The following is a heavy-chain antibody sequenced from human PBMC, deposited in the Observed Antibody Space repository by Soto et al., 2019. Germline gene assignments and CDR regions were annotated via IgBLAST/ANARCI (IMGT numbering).Heavy chain of an antibody. CDR1: GFTFNAYA. Sequence: EVQLLESGGGLVQPGGSLRLSCAASGFTFNAYAMTWVRQAPGKGLEWVSAIGGSGVNRYYADSVKGRFTISRDNSKHTLDLQMSRLRVEDTAVYYCARVASDYINSVDHWGQGILVTVSS. V-gene: IGHV3-23*01. CDR2: IGGSGVNR. D-gene: IGHD4-4*01. J-gene: IGHJ4*02. CDR3: ARVASDYINSVDH.